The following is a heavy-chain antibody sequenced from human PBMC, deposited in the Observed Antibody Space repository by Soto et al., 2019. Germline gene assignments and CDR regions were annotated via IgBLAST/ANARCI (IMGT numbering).Heavy chain of an antibody. Sequence: ASVKVSCKASGYAFTSYGINWVRQAPGQGLEWMGWIIPSIGYTNYAQNLQGRVTMTADTSTNVAYMELRRRRSDDTAVYYCTRENAAAASPNLDYWG. CDR3: TRENAAAASPNLDY. CDR1: GYAFTSYG. CDR2: IIPSIGYT. V-gene: IGHV1-18*01. D-gene: IGHD6-13*01. J-gene: IGHJ4*01.